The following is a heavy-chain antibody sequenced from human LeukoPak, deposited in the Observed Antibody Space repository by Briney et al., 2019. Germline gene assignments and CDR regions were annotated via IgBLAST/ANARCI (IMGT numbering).Heavy chain of an antibody. CDR3: TTDLPRNCSSTSCYPD. V-gene: IGHV3-15*01. Sequence: GGSLRLSCAASGFTFSNAWMSWVRQAPGKGLEWVGRIKSKTDGGTTDYAAPVKGRFTISRDDSKNTLYLQMNSLKTGDTAVYHCTTDLPRNCSSTSCYPDWGQGTLVTVSS. CDR2: IKSKTDGGTT. J-gene: IGHJ4*02. D-gene: IGHD2-2*01. CDR1: GFTFSNAW.